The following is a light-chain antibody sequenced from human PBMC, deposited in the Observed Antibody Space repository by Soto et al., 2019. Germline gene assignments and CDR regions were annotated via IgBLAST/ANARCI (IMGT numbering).Light chain of an antibody. V-gene: IGLV1-40*01. CDR1: SSNIGAGYD. CDR2: GNI. CDR3: QSYDRSLRGYVV. Sequence: QSVLTQPPSVSGAPGQRVTISCTGSSSNIGAGYDVHWYQQLPGTAPKLLIYGNINRPSGVPDRFSGSKSGTSASLAITGLQAEDGADYYCQSYDRSLRGYVVFGGGTKLTVL. J-gene: IGLJ2*01.